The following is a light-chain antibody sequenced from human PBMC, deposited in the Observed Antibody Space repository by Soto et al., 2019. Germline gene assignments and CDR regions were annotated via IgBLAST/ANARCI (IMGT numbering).Light chain of an antibody. Sequence: EIVMTQIPVSLPVTPGEPPSISCKSRQSLLHSHGYNYMDWYLQKPGQSPQLLIYFGSYRASGVPDRFSGSGSGTNFTLRISRVETDDFGIYYCMQALQVPITFGQGTRLEIK. CDR1: QSLLHSHGYNY. V-gene: IGKV2-28*01. J-gene: IGKJ5*01. CDR3: MQALQVPIT. CDR2: FGS.